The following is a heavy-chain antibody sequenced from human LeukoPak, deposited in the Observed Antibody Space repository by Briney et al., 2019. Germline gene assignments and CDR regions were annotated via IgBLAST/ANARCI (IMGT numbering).Heavy chain of an antibody. J-gene: IGHJ4*02. CDR1: GGSFSGYY. Sequence: QTSETLSLTCAVYGGSFSGYYWSWIRQPPGKGLEWVSVIGGSGGSTYYADSVKGRFTISRDNSKNTLYLQMNSLRAEDTAVYYCAKGRSGSYSSLDYWGQGTLVTVSS. CDR3: AKGRSGSYSSLDY. V-gene: IGHV3-23*01. D-gene: IGHD1-26*01. CDR2: IGGSGGST.